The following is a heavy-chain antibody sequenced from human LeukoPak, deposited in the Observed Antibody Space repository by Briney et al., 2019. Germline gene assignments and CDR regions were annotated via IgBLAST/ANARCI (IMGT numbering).Heavy chain of an antibody. CDR2: INHIGST. J-gene: IGHJ5*02. D-gene: IGHD1-1*01. Sequence: SETLSLTCAVYGGSFSGYYWSWIRQPPGKGLEWIGEINHIGSTNYNPSLKSRVTISVDTSKNQFSLKLSSVTAADTAVYYCARGRNWNPNWFDPWGQGTLVTVSS. CDR1: GGSFSGYY. V-gene: IGHV4-34*01. CDR3: ARGRNWNPNWFDP.